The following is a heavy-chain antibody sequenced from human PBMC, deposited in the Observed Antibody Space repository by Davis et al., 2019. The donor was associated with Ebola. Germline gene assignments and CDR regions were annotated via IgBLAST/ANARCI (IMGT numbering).Heavy chain of an antibody. CDR2: ISYDGSNK. D-gene: IGHD3-22*01. CDR1: GFTFSSYA. J-gene: IGHJ4*02. V-gene: IGHV3-30-3*02. Sequence: PGGSLRLSCAASGFTFSSYAMHWVRQAPGKGLEWVAVISYDGSNKYYADSVKGRFTISRDNSKNTLYLQMNSLRAEDTAVYYCAKRDSSGYLAMHPYYFDYWGQGTLVTVSS. CDR3: AKRDSSGYLAMHPYYFDY.